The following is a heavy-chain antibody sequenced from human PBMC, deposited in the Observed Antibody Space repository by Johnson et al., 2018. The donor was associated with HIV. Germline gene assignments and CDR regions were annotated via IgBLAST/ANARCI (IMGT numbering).Heavy chain of an antibody. Sequence: QVQLVESGGGVVQPGRSLRLSCAASGFTFSSYAMYWVRQAPGKGLEWVAGILYDGSNQYHADSVKGRFTISRDNSKNTLYLQMNSLRAEDTALYYCATVYYDILTGYYYDAFDIWGQGTMVTVSS. CDR1: GFTFSSYA. CDR2: ILYDGSNQ. V-gene: IGHV3-30-3*01. D-gene: IGHD3-9*01. J-gene: IGHJ3*02. CDR3: ATVYYDILTGYYYDAFDI.